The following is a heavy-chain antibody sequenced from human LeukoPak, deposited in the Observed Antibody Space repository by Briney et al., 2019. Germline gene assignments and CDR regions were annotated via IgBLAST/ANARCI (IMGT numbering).Heavy chain of an antibody. CDR2: IRFDGSEK. V-gene: IGHV3-30*02. Sequence: WGSLRLSCAASGFTFSSYVMHWVRQAPGKGLEWVSYIRFDGSEKYYADSVKGRFTISRDNSKNTLYLQMNSLRAEDTAVYYCAKAHTITFGGALGYWGQGTLVIVSP. CDR1: GFTFSSYV. J-gene: IGHJ4*02. D-gene: IGHD3-16*01. CDR3: AKAHTITFGGALGY.